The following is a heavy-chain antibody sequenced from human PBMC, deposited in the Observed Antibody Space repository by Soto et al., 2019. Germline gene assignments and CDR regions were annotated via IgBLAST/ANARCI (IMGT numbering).Heavy chain of an antibody. V-gene: IGHV3-30-3*01. Sequence: QVQLVESGGGVVQPGRSLRLSCAASGFTFSSYAMHWVRQAPGKGLEWVAVISYDGSNKYYADSVKGRFTISRDNSKNTLYLQMNSLRAEDTAVYYCEREMDDNYYYGMDVWGQGTTVTVSS. J-gene: IGHJ6*02. CDR1: GFTFSSYA. CDR2: ISYDGSNK. D-gene: IGHD1-1*01. CDR3: EREMDDNYYYGMDV.